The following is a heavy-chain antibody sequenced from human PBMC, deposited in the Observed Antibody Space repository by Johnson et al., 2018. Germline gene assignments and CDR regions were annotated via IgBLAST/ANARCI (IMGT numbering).Heavy chain of an antibody. CDR1: GFTFSSYG. CDR2: ISYDGSNK. V-gene: IGHV3-30*03. Sequence: QVQLVQSGGGVVQPGRSLRLSCAASGFTFSSYGMHWVRQAPGKGLEWVAVISYDGSNKYYADSVKGRFTISRDNSKNTLYLQMNSLRAEGTAVYYFARFPVSYGGNSRCGAFDIWGQGTMVTVSS. CDR3: ARFPVSYGGNSRCGAFDI. J-gene: IGHJ3*02. D-gene: IGHD4-23*01.